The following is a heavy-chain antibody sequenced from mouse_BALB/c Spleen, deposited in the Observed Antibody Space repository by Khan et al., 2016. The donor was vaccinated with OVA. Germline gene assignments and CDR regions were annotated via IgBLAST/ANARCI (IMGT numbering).Heavy chain of an antibody. D-gene: IGHD2-14*01. CDR1: GYTFTSYT. CDR3: VGDGAYHRDGGWFAY. CDR2: INPSNGYT. Sequence: QVQLKQSGAELARPGASVKMSCKASGYTFTSYTIHWIKKRPGQGLEWIGYINPSNGYTNYNQKFKDKATLTTDKSSTTAYLQLSSLTSDDSAVYDRVGDGAYHRDGGWFAYWGQGTLVTVSA. J-gene: IGHJ3*01. V-gene: IGHV1-4*01.